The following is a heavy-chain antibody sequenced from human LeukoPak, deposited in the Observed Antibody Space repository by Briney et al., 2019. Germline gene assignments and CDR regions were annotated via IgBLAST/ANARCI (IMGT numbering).Heavy chain of an antibody. J-gene: IGHJ4*02. CDR1: GFTFSSYW. V-gene: IGHV3-7*01. D-gene: IGHD3-9*01. CDR2: IKQDGSEK. Sequence: GGSLRLSCAASGFTFSSYWMSWVRQAPGKGLEWVANIKQDGSEKYYVDSVKGRFTISRDNAKKSLYLQLNSLRAEDTAVYYCARDRRYYDILTGYYNQYYFDYWGQGTLVTVSS. CDR3: ARDRRYYDILTGYYNQYYFDY.